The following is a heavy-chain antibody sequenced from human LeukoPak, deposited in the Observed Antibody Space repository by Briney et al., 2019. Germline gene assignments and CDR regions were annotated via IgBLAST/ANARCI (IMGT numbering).Heavy chain of an antibody. CDR2: ISHSGST. CDR1: GGSFSGYY. CDR3: ARDSITMIDY. J-gene: IGHJ4*02. V-gene: IGHV4-34*01. Sequence: SETLSLTCAVYGGSFSGYYWSWIRQPPGKGLEWIGEISHSGSTNYNPSLKSRVTISVDTSKNQFSLKLSPVTAADTAVYYCARDSITMIDYWGQGTLVTVSS. D-gene: IGHD3-22*01.